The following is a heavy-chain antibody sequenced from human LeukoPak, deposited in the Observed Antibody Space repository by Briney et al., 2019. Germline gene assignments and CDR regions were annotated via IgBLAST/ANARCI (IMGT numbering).Heavy chain of an antibody. D-gene: IGHD3-10*01. Sequence: PSETLSLTCTVSGGSISSSSYYWGWIRQPPGKGLEWIGSIYYSGSTYYNPSLKSRVTISVDTSKNQFSLKLSSVTAADTAVYYCARQRAADMVRGVIPPARYMDVWGKGTTVTISS. J-gene: IGHJ6*03. CDR1: GGSISSSSYY. CDR2: IYYSGST. V-gene: IGHV4-39*01. CDR3: ARQRAADMVRGVIPPARYMDV.